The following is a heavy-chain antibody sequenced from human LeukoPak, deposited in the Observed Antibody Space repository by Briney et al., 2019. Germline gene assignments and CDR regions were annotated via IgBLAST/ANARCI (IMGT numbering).Heavy chain of an antibody. CDR2: ISEDGSEK. Sequence: GGSLRLSCAASGFTFSRYWMNWVRQAPGKGLERVANISEDGSEKYYVDSVKGRFTLSRDNTKNSLYLQMNSLRAEDTAVYYCARDPSGYKYFDYWGQGTLVTVSS. CDR1: GFTFSRYW. D-gene: IGHD5-12*01. J-gene: IGHJ4*02. V-gene: IGHV3-7*01. CDR3: ARDPSGYKYFDY.